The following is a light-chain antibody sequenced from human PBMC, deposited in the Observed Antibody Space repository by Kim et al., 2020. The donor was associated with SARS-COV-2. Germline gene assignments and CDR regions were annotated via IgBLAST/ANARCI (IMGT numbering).Light chain of an antibody. CDR3: AAWDDSLSGRV. V-gene: IGLV1-47*01. CDR1: SSNIGSNY. J-gene: IGLJ2*01. Sequence: GQRVTISCSGSSSNIGSNYVYWYQQLPGTAPKLLISKNNQWPSGVPDRFSGSKSGTSASLAISGFRSEDEADYYCAAWDDSLSGRVFGGGTQLTVL. CDR2: KNN.